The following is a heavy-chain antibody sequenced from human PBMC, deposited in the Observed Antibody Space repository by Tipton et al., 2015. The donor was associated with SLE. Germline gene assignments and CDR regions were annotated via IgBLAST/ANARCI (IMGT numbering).Heavy chain of an antibody. V-gene: IGHV4-59*10. Sequence: TLSLTCAVYGGSFSDYYWSWIRQPAGEGLEWIGRVYTSGSTYYNPSLRGRVTISTDTSKNQLSLRLSSVTAADTAVYYCARGSTVVAPDSWGQGTLVTVSS. CDR3: ARGSTVVAPDS. D-gene: IGHD4-23*01. CDR1: GGSFSDYY. J-gene: IGHJ5*01. CDR2: VYTSGST.